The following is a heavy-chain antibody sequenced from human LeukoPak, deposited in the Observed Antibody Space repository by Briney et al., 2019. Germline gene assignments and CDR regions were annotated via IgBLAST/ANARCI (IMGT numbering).Heavy chain of an antibody. CDR2: ISYDGSDK. CDR3: AKDLVNQNYS. CDR1: GFTFSDYA. V-gene: IGHV3-30*18. D-gene: IGHD1-14*01. J-gene: IGHJ5*02. Sequence: GGSLRLSCSDSGFTFSDYAMYWVRQAPGKGLEWVAVISYDGSDKYYADSVKGRFTISRDNSKSTLFLLMNSLRVDDTAMYYCAKDLVNQNYSWVQGTLITVSS.